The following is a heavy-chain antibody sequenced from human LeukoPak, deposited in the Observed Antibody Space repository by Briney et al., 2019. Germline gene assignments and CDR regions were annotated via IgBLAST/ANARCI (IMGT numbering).Heavy chain of an antibody. CDR2: INPNSGGT. D-gene: IGHD3-10*01. CDR3: ARDQYYGSRSFDY. J-gene: IGHJ4*02. Sequence: ASVKVSCKASGYTFTGYYMHWVRQAPGQGLEWMGRINPNSGGTNYAQKFQGRVTMTRDTSISTAYMELSRLRSDDTAVYYCARDQYYGSRSFDYWGQGTLVTVSS. V-gene: IGHV1-2*06. CDR1: GYTFTGYY.